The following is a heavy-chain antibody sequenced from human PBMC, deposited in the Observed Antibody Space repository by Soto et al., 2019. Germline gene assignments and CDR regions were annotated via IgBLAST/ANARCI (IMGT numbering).Heavy chain of an antibody. J-gene: IGHJ4*02. CDR1: GGSFSGYY. CDR2: INHSGST. V-gene: IGHV4-34*01. Sequence: SETLSLTCAVYGGSFSGYYWSWIRQPPGKGLEWIGEINHSGSTNYNPSLKSRVTISVDTSKNQFSLKLSSVTAADTAVYYCARGEYSSSPDLDYWGQGTLVTVSS. CDR3: ARGEYSSSPDLDY. D-gene: IGHD6-6*01.